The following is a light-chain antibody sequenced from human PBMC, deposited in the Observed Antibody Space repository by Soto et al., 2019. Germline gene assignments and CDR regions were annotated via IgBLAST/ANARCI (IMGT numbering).Light chain of an antibody. J-gene: IGKJ2*01. CDR3: QQYNSYPPT. CDR1: QSISSW. CDR2: RGS. V-gene: IGKV1-5*03. Sequence: DIQMTQSPSTLSASVGDRVTITCRASQSISSWLAWYQQKPGKAPKRLIYRGSSLESGVPSRFSGSGSVTEFTLTIGSLQPDDFAIYFCQQYNSYPPTFGQGTKLEIK.